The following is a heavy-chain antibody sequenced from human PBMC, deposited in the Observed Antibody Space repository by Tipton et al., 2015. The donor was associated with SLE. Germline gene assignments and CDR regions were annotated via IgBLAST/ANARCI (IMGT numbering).Heavy chain of an antibody. V-gene: IGHV3-49*03. J-gene: IGHJ4*02. D-gene: IGHD2-15*01. Sequence: SLRLSCIGSGFTFGDFAMSWFRQAPGKGPEWVGYIRSQGFGGTPEYAASVRGRFTISRDDSESIAYLQMNGLKSEDTAVYYCTRMTCSGGTCPDDYWGQGTLVTVSS. CDR3: TRMTCSGGTCPDDY. CDR2: IRSQGFGGTP. CDR1: GFTFGDFA.